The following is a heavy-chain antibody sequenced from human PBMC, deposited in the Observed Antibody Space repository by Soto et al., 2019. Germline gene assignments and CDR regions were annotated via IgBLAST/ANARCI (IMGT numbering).Heavy chain of an antibody. V-gene: IGHV4-31*03. Sequence: QVQLQESGPGLVKPSQTLSLTCTVSGGSISSGGYYWSWIRQHPGQGLEWIGYIYYSGSTYYNPSLTSRVTISVDTSKNQFSLKLSSVTAADTAVYYCARGGGYDSSGYYWEQEVGAFDIWGQGTMVTVSS. J-gene: IGHJ3*02. CDR2: IYYSGST. D-gene: IGHD3-22*01. CDR3: ARGGGYDSSGYYWEQEVGAFDI. CDR1: GGSISSGGYY.